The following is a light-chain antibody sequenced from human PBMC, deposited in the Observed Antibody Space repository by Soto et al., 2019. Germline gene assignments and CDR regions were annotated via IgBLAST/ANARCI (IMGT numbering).Light chain of an antibody. Sequence: EIVLTQSPGTLSLSPGERATLSCRASQSVSSSYLAWYQQKPGQAPRLLIYGASSSATGIPDRFSGSGSGTDFTLTISRREPEDFAVYYCQQYGSSPKKLTFGGGTKVEIK. V-gene: IGKV3-20*01. CDR3: QQYGSSPKKLT. CDR1: QSVSSSY. J-gene: IGKJ4*01. CDR2: GAS.